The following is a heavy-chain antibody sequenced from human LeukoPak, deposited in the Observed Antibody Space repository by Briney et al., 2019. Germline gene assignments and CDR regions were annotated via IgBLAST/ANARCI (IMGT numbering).Heavy chain of an antibody. D-gene: IGHD3-16*01. Sequence: GESLKISCRGSGYSFTTHWIGWVRQMPGKGLEWMVINRPGDSYIEYSPSFQGHVTISVDKSINTAYLQWSSLKASDTAFYYCAVGGGYWGQGTLVTVSS. CDR1: GYSFTTHW. CDR2: NRPGDSYI. V-gene: IGHV5-51*01. J-gene: IGHJ4*02. CDR3: AVGGGY.